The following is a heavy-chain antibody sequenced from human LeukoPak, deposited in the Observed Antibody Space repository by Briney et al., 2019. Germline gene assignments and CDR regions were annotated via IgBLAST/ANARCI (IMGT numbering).Heavy chain of an antibody. CDR3: AKDFYDSSGSRYDY. J-gene: IGHJ4*02. Sequence: GGSLRLSCTASGFAFSSYAMSWVRQAPGIGLEWVSAIDGGGGRTWHADSVRGRFTISRDNSKNTLFMQMNSLRAEDTAVYYCAKDFYDSSGSRYDYWGQGTLVTVSS. V-gene: IGHV3-23*01. D-gene: IGHD3-22*01. CDR1: GFAFSSYA. CDR2: IDGGGGRT.